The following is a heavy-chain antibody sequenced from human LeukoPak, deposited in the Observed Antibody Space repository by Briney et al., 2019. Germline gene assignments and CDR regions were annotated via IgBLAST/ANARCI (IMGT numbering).Heavy chain of an antibody. CDR2: INTNTGNP. V-gene: IGHV7-4-1*02. J-gene: IGHJ3*02. CDR3: ARDVRYFDWWTLGAFDI. Sequence: GASVKVSCKASGYTFTSYAMNWVRQAPGQGLEWTGWINTNTGNPTYAQGFTGRFVFSLDTSVSTAYLQISSLKAEDTAVYYCARDVRYFDWWTLGAFDIWGQGTMVTVSS. D-gene: IGHD3-9*01. CDR1: GYTFTSYA.